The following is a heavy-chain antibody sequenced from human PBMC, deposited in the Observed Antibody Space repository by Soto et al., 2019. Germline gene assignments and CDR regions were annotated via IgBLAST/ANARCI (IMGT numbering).Heavy chain of an antibody. J-gene: IGHJ5*02. Sequence: PGGSLRLSCTASGFTFGDYAMSWVRQAPGKGLEWVSAISGSGGSTYYADSVKGRFTISRDNSKNTLYLQMNSLRAEDTAVYYCAKRGDILTNWLSSYLDWFDTWGQGTLVTVSS. CDR1: GFTFGDYA. V-gene: IGHV3-23*01. CDR2: ISGSGGST. CDR3: AKRGDILTNWLSSYLDWFDT. D-gene: IGHD3-9*01.